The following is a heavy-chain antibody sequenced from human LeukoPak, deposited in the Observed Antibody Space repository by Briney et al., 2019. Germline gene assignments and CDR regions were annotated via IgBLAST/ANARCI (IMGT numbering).Heavy chain of an antibody. CDR3: AKPVIPSAYQGTYYMDV. V-gene: IGHV3-30*02. CDR2: IRHDESKT. D-gene: IGHD2-2*01. CDR1: GLVFSSYG. J-gene: IGHJ6*03. Sequence: GGSLRLSCAASGLVFSSYGMHWVRQAPGEGLEWVAYIRHDESKTFYADSVKGRFTISRDNSKNTLYLQMHSLRAEDTALYYCAKPVIPSAYQGTYYMDVWGKGTTVTVSS.